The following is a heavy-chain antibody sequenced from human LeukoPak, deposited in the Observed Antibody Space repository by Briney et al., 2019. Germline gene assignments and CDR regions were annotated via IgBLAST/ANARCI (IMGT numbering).Heavy chain of an antibody. J-gene: IGHJ4*02. D-gene: IGHD3-10*01. CDR3: ARQSRGILWFGELLSPRGYYFDY. CDR1: GGSISSSNW. Sequence: PSETLSLTCAVSGGSISSSNWWSWVRQPPGKGLEWIGEIYHSGSTNYNPSLKSRVTISVDKSKNQFSLKLSSVTAADTAVYYCARQSRGILWFGELLSPRGYYFDYWGQGTLVTVSS. V-gene: IGHV4-4*02. CDR2: IYHSGST.